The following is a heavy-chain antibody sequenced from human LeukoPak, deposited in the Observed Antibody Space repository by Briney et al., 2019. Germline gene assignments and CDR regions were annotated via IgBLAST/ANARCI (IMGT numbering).Heavy chain of an antibody. CDR2: IHYSGKA. D-gene: IGHD3-16*01. CDR3: ARFGVNYDMDV. CDR1: GGSISGHY. Sequence: KPSETLSLTCTVSGGSISGHYWTWVRQPPGEGLEWIGQIHYSGKADYNPSLRSRITISVDTPKNQMSLKVTSVTAADTAVYYCARFGVNYDMDVWGQGTTVTVS. V-gene: IGHV4-59*11. J-gene: IGHJ6*02.